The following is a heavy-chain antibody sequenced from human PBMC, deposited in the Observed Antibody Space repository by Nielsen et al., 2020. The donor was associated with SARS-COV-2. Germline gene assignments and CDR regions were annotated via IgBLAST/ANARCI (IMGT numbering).Heavy chain of an antibody. CDR3: ARGRNENDYMDV. Sequence: SETLSLTCAVYGGSFSGYYWSWIRQPSGTGLEWIGEINHSGSTNYNPSLKSRVTISVDTSKNQFSLKLSSVTAADTAVYYCARGRNENDYMDVWGSGTTVTMSS. V-gene: IGHV4-34*01. CDR1: GGSFSGYY. J-gene: IGHJ6*03. CDR2: INHSGST. D-gene: IGHD1-14*01.